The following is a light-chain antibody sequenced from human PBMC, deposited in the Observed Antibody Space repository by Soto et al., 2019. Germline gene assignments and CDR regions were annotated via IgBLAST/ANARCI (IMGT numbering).Light chain of an antibody. CDR2: RNN. CDR1: SSNIGSNY. CDR3: AAWEYSLSGHVV. V-gene: IGLV1-47*01. Sequence: QSVLTQPPSASGTPGQRVTISCSGSSSNIGSNYVYWYQQLPGTAPKLLIYRNNQRPSGVPDRFSGSKSGTSASLAISGLRSEDEADYYGAAWEYSLSGHVVFGGGTKVTVL. J-gene: IGLJ2*01.